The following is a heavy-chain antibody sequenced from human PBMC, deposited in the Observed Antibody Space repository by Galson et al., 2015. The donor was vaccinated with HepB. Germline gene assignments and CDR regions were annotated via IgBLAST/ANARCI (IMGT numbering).Heavy chain of an antibody. CDR1: GFTFSSYS. Sequence: SLRLSCAASGFTFSSYSMNWVRQAPGKGLEWVSYISSSSSTIHYADSVKGRFTISRDNAKNSLYLQMNSLRAEDTAVYYCARRIVGAEGGFDYWGQGTLVTVSS. V-gene: IGHV3-48*01. CDR3: ARRIVGAEGGFDY. D-gene: IGHD1-26*01. CDR2: ISSSSSTI. J-gene: IGHJ4*02.